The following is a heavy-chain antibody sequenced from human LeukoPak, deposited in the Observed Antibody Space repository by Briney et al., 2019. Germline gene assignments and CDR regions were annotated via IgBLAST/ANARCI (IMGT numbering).Heavy chain of an antibody. CDR3: APDPHLTAYNYYYYYMDV. Sequence: ASVKVSCKASGYTFTSYYIHWVRQAPGQGLEWMGVINPSDRSTSYAAKFQGRVTMTRDTSTTIVYMELSSLRFEDTAMYYCAPDPHLTAYNYYYYYMDVWGKGTTVTISS. D-gene: IGHD3-9*01. CDR2: INPSDRST. CDR1: GYTFTSYY. J-gene: IGHJ6*03. V-gene: IGHV1-46*01.